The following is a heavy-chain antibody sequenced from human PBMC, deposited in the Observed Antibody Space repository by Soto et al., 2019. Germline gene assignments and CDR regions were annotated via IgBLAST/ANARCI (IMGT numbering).Heavy chain of an antibody. D-gene: IGHD3-16*01. J-gene: IGHJ4*02. V-gene: IGHV6-1*01. Sequence: PSETLALTCAISGDSVSSNSASWSWIRQSPSRGLEWLGRTYYRSKWFNEYAVSVQSRIIINPDTSKNQFSLQLNSVTPEDTAVYYCARSTYDHDFGLITDYWGQGTLVTVSS. CDR1: GDSVSSNSAS. CDR3: ARSTYDHDFGLITDY. CDR2: TYYRSKWFN.